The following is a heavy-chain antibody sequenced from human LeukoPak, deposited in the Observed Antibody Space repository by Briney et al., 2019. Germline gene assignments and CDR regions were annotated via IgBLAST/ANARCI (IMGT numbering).Heavy chain of an antibody. D-gene: IGHD2-15*01. CDR2: IYHSGST. Sequence: SETLSLTCTVSGGSIDSRSYYWDWIRQASGKGLEWIGNIYHSGSTEYNPSLKSRVAIFVDTSKNQFSLILHSVAAADTAVYYCARRSEFDNTHYHYFDYWGQGALVTVSS. V-gene: IGHV4-39*01. CDR3: ARRSEFDNTHYHYFDY. J-gene: IGHJ4*02. CDR1: GGSIDSRSYY.